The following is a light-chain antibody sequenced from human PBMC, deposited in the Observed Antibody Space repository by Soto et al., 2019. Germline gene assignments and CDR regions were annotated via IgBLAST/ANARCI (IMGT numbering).Light chain of an antibody. Sequence: EIGFTHSPCTLSLSSVEKATLSCSVSQPVSNNYLAWYQQKPGQAPRLLLSGASTRATGIPDRFSGSGSGTDFTLTISSLEPEDFAVYYCQQRNYWQVTFGQGTRLEI. CDR3: QQRNYWQVT. J-gene: IGKJ5*01. CDR2: GAS. V-gene: IGKV3D-20*02. CDR1: QPVSNNY.